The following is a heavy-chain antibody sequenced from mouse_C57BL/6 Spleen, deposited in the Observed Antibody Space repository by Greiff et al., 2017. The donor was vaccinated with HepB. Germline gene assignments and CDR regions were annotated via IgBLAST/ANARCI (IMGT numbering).Heavy chain of an antibody. CDR2: ISSGGDYI. Sequence: EVKLMESGEGLVKPGGSLKLSCAASGFTFSSYAMSWVRQTPEKRLEWVAYISSGGDYIYYADTVKGRFTISRDNARNTLYLQMSSLKSEDTAMYYCTREERLLQRAWFAYWGQGTLVTVSA. D-gene: IGHD1-1*01. V-gene: IGHV5-9-1*02. CDR1: GFTFSSYA. J-gene: IGHJ3*01. CDR3: TREERLLQRAWFAY.